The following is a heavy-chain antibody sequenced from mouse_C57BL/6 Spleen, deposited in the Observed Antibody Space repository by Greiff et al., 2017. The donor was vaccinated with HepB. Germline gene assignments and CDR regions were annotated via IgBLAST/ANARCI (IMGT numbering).Heavy chain of an antibody. V-gene: IGHV1-81*01. Sequence: VQLQESGAELARPGASVKLSCKASGYTFTSYGISWVKQRTGQGLEWIGEIYPRSGNTYYNEKFKGKATLTADKSSSTAYMELRSLTSEDSAVYFCARGDTTVVAYRGYAMDYWGQGTSVTVSS. CDR3: ARGDTTVVAYRGYAMDY. CDR1: GYTFTSYG. J-gene: IGHJ4*01. D-gene: IGHD1-1*01. CDR2: IYPRSGNT.